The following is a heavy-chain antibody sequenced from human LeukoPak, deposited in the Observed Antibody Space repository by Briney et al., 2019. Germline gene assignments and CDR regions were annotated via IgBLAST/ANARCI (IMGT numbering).Heavy chain of an antibody. Sequence: SETLSLTCAVYGGSFSGYYWSWIRQPPGKGLEWIGEINHSGSTNYNPSLKSRVTISVDTSKNQFSLKLSSVTAADTAVYYCARGRRIYYYMDVWGKGTTVTVSS. V-gene: IGHV4-34*01. CDR2: INHSGST. J-gene: IGHJ6*03. CDR3: ARGRRIYYYMDV. D-gene: IGHD2-15*01. CDR1: GGSFSGYY.